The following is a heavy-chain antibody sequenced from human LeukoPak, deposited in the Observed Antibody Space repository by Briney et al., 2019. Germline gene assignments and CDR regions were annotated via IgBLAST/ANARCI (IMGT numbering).Heavy chain of an antibody. CDR2: IDYSVDT. CDR3: ARRRYYASSGYNPTYYFDY. D-gene: IGHD3-22*01. J-gene: IGHJ4*02. V-gene: IGHV4-59*01. Sequence: SETLSLTCTVSGDSIIGSYWSWIRQAPGKGLEWIGYIDYSVDTDYNPSLKSRVTISVDMSKKQFSLRLTSVTAADTAVYYCARRRYYASSGYNPTYYFDYWGQVILVTVSS. CDR1: GDSIIGSY.